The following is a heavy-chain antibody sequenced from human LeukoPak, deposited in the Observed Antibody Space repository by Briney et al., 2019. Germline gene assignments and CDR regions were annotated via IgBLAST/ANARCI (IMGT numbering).Heavy chain of an antibody. CDR2: IRSKAYGGTT. J-gene: IGHJ4*02. D-gene: IGHD4-23*01. CDR1: GFTFGDYA. CDR3: TREKAYGGNFDY. Sequence: GGSLRLSWTPSGFTFGDYAMSCVRHAPGEGREGVGFIRSKAYGGTTAYAASVKSRLTISRDDSNSIAYLQMHSLKTEATAVYYCTREKAYGGNFDYWGQGPLVTVSS. V-gene: IGHV3-49*04.